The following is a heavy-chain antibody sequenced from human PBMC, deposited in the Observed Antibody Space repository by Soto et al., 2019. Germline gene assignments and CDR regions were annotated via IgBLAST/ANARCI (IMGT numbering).Heavy chain of an antibody. J-gene: IGHJ6*04. V-gene: IGHV3-11*01. D-gene: IGHD3-3*01. Sequence: GGSLRLSCAASGFTFSDYYMSWIRQAPGKGLEWVSYISSSGSTIYYADSVKGRFTISRDNAKNSLYLQMNSLRAEDTAVYYCARATYYDFWSGSPTLDVWGKGTTVTVSS. CDR3: ARATYYDFWSGSPTLDV. CDR1: GFTFSDYY. CDR2: ISSSGSTI.